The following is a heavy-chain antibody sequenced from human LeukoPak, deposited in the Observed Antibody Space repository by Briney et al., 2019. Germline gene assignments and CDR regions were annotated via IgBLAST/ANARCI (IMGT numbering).Heavy chain of an antibody. Sequence: PSETLSLTCNVSGGSISSYYWSWIRQPPGKGLEWTGYIYYSGSTNYNPSLKSRVTISVDTSKKQFSLKLSSMTAADTAVYYCALGYRYGYMDYWGQGTLVNVSS. V-gene: IGHV4-59*08. CDR2: IYYSGST. J-gene: IGHJ4*02. CDR1: GGSISSYY. CDR3: ALGYRYGYMDY. D-gene: IGHD5-18*01.